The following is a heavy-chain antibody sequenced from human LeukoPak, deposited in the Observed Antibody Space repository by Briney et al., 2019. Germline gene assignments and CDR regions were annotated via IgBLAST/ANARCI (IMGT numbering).Heavy chain of an antibody. Sequence: GGSLRLSCVASGVTFSSYSMNWVRQAPGKGLEWVSSISSSGSYIYYADSVKGRFTISRDNAKNSLYLQMNSLRAEDTAVYYCARDSYSYGLSIDYWGQGTLVTVSS. CDR2: ISSSGSYI. J-gene: IGHJ4*02. D-gene: IGHD5-18*01. CDR3: ARDSYSYGLSIDY. V-gene: IGHV3-21*04. CDR1: GVTFSSYS.